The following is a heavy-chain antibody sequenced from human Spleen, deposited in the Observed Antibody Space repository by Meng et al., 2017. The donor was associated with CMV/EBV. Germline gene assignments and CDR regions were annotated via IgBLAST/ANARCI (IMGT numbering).Heavy chain of an antibody. CDR2: FFSGGSR. V-gene: IGHV3-66*02. Sequence: GESLKISCAGSGFTVSDNYMNWVRQAPGKGLEWVSVFFSGGSRYYADSVKGRFTVSRDNSKNTVYLQMNSLSPEDTAVYYCARGGSSSPSDYWGQGTLVTVSS. D-gene: IGHD6-13*01. J-gene: IGHJ4*02. CDR1: GFTVSDNY. CDR3: ARGGSSSPSDY.